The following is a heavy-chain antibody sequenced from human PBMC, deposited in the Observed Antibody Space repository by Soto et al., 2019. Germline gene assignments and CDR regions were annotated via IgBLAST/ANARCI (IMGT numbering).Heavy chain of an antibody. J-gene: IGHJ4*02. V-gene: IGHV3-23*01. CDR2: ISGSGVST. CDR3: AKEVALGSTVDLGY. Sequence: GGSLRLSCAASGFTFSIFAMSWVRQSPGKGLEWVSTISGSGVSTYYADAVKGRFSISRDSSMGTRYLQMERLRVEDTAIYVCAKEVALGSTVDLGYWGQGALVTVSS. CDR1: GFTFSIFA. D-gene: IGHD7-27*01.